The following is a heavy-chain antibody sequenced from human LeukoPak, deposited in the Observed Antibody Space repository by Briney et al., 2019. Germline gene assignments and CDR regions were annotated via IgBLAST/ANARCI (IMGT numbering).Heavy chain of an antibody. Sequence: NPSETLSLTCTVSGGSINRSSYYWAWIRQPPGKGMEWIGSMHPSESTYYNPSLKSRVTISVDTSKNQFSLKLSSVTAADTAVYYCAGTTYYYDSSGYSYSYYFDYWGQGTLVTVSS. J-gene: IGHJ4*02. CDR1: GGSINRSSYY. D-gene: IGHD3-22*01. V-gene: IGHV4-39*07. CDR2: MHPSEST. CDR3: AGTTYYYDSSGYSYSYYFDY.